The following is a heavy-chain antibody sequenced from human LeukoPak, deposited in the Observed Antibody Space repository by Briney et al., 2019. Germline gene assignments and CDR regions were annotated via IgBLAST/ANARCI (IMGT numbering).Heavy chain of an antibody. J-gene: IGHJ4*02. CDR3: ARGGAAAGLARFDY. CDR2: IYYSGST. CDR1: GGSISSSSYY. V-gene: IGHV4-61*01. Sequence: SETLSLTCTVSGGSISSSSYYWSWIRQPPGKGLEWIGDIYYSGSTNYNPSLKSRVTISVDTSKNQFSLKLSSVTAADTAVYYCARGGAAAGLARFDYWGQGTLVTVSS. D-gene: IGHD6-13*01.